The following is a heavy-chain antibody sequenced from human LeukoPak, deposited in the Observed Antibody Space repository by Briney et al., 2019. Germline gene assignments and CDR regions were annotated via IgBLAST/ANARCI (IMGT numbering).Heavy chain of an antibody. D-gene: IGHD3-3*01. CDR2: ISSSSSYI. CDR1: GFTFSSYS. CDR3: AREGGEWLPPPYYMDV. J-gene: IGHJ6*03. V-gene: IGHV3-21*01. Sequence: GGSLRLSCAASGFTFSSYSMNWVRQAPGKGLEWVSSISSSSSYIYYADSVKGRFTISRDNAKNSLYLQMNSLRAEDTAVYYCAREGGEWLPPPYYMDVWGKGTTVTVSS.